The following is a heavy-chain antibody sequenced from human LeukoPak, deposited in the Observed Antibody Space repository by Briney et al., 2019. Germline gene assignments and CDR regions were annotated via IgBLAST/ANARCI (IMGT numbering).Heavy chain of an antibody. D-gene: IGHD1-1*01. J-gene: IGHJ6*03. CDR3: AKGGGGTNYYYMDV. CDR1: GFTFDDYA. Sequence: PGGSLRLSCAASGFTFDDYAMHWVRQAPGKGLEWVSSISWNSGSIGYADSVKGRFTISRDNAKNSLYLQMNSLRAEDMALYCAKGGGGTNYYYMDVWGKGTTVTVSS. V-gene: IGHV3-9*03. CDR2: ISWNSGSI.